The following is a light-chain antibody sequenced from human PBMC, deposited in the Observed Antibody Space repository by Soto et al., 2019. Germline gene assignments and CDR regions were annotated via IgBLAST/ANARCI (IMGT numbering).Light chain of an antibody. Sequence: DIQMTQSPSTLSASVGDRVTITCRASQSISSWLAWYQQKPGKTPQLLIYDASNLESGVPSRFSGSGSGTECALTISSLQPDYFASYFCQQDESYPITFGQGTLLEFK. CDR1: QSISSW. CDR3: QQDESYPIT. J-gene: IGKJ5*01. V-gene: IGKV1-5*01. CDR2: DAS.